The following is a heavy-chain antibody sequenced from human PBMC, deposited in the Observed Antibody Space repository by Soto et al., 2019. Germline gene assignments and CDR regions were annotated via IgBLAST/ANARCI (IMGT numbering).Heavy chain of an antibody. D-gene: IGHD6-13*01. Sequence: QVQLVQSGAEVKKPGASVKVSCKASGYTFTSYGISWVRQAPGQGLEWMGWISAYNGNTNYAQKIQGRFTMTTATSTRIAYMEQRSLRSDDTAVYYCARDGAKQQLVTHYYGMDVWGQGTTVTVSS. CDR1: GYTFTSYG. V-gene: IGHV1-18*01. CDR2: ISAYNGNT. CDR3: ARDGAKQQLVTHYYGMDV. J-gene: IGHJ6*02.